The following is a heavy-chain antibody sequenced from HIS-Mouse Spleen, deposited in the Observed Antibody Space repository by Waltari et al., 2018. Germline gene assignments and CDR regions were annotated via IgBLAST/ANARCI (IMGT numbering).Heavy chain of an antibody. CDR1: GGSISSSSYY. CDR3: AREIPYSSSWYDWYFDL. D-gene: IGHD6-13*01. CDR2: IDYSGRT. Sequence: QLQLQESGPGLVKPSETLSLTCTVSGGSISSSSYYWGWIRQPPGKGLEWIGSIDYSGRTYYSPSLKSRVTISVDPSTNQFSLKLISVTAADTAVYYCAREIPYSSSWYDWYFDLWGRGTLVTVSS. J-gene: IGHJ2*01. V-gene: IGHV4-39*07.